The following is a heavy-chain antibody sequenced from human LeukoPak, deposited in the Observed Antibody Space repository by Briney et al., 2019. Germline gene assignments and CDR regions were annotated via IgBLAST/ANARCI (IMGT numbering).Heavy chain of an antibody. CDR2: ISSSSLI. D-gene: IGHD3-10*01. CDR3: AREVYYGSGRRFDL. CDR1: EFTFSDYS. J-gene: IGHJ4*02. V-gene: IGHV3-48*01. Sequence: GGSLRLSCAASEFTFSDYSMTWVRQAPGKGLEWLSYISSSSLIYYADSVKGRFTISRDNARNSLHLQMNSLRAEDTAVYYCAREVYYGSGRRFDLWGQGTLVTVSS.